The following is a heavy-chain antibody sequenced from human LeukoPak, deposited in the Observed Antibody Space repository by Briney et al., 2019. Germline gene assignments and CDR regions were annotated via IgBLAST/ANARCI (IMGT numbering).Heavy chain of an antibody. D-gene: IGHD2-21*02. Sequence: SETLSLTCAVYGGSISSYYWSWIRQPPGKGPEWIGYIYYSGSTNYNPSLKGRVTISVDTSKNQFSLKLSSVTAADTAVYYCARAYCGGDRSFDYWGQGTPVTVSS. V-gene: IGHV4-59*08. J-gene: IGHJ4*02. CDR3: ARAYCGGDRSFDY. CDR1: GGSISSYY. CDR2: IYYSGST.